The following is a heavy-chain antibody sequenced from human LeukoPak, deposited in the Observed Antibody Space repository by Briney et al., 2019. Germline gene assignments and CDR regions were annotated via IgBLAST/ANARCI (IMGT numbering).Heavy chain of an antibody. CDR2: IYYSGST. CDR3: ARHLYGDYGPFDY. Sequence: PSETPSLACTVSGGSISSSGYYWGWIRQPPGTGLEWIGSIYYSGSTYYNPSLKSRVTISVDTSKNQFSLKVSSVTAADTALYYCARHLYGDYGPFDYWGQGTLVTVSS. V-gene: IGHV4-39*01. J-gene: IGHJ4*02. CDR1: GGSISSSGYY. D-gene: IGHD4-17*01.